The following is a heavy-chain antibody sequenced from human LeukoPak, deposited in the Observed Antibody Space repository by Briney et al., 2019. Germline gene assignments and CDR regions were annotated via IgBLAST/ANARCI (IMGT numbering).Heavy chain of an antibody. Sequence: GGSLRLSCAASGFTFSDYYMSWIRQAPGKGLEWVSYMSSSGSTIYYADSVKGRFTISRDNAKNSLYLLMNSLRAEDTAVYYCARDARDRSSTSCYSRYYMDVWGKGTTVTVSS. V-gene: IGHV3-11*01. J-gene: IGHJ6*03. CDR3: ARDARDRSSTSCYSRYYMDV. D-gene: IGHD2-2*02. CDR2: MSSSGSTI. CDR1: GFTFSDYY.